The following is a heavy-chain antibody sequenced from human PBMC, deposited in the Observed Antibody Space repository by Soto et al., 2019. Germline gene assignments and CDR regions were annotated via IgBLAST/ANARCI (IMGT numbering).Heavy chain of an antibody. Sequence: SETLSLTCAVYGGSFSGYYWSWIRQPPGKGLEWIGEINHSGSTNYNPSLKSRVTISVDTSKNQFSLKLSSVTAADTAVFYCAGYEPYSSGLDYWGQGTLVTVSS. CDR2: INHSGST. CDR3: AGYEPYSSGLDY. J-gene: IGHJ4*02. CDR1: GGSFSGYY. D-gene: IGHD6-19*01. V-gene: IGHV4-34*01.